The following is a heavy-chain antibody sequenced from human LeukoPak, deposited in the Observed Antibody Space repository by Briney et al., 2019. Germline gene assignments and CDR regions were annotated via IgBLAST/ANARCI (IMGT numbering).Heavy chain of an antibody. CDR1: GFTFAYYW. D-gene: IGHD6-25*01. J-gene: IGHJ4*02. Sequence: PGGSLRLSCAASGFTFAYYWMTWVRQAPGEGLEWVAITKQYGSETHYVSSVKGRFTISRDNAKNSLFLQMNSLRGEDTAVYYCARVADSGGWYFDLWGQGTLVTVSS. V-gene: IGHV3-7*01. CDR2: TKQYGSET. CDR3: ARVADSGGWYFDL.